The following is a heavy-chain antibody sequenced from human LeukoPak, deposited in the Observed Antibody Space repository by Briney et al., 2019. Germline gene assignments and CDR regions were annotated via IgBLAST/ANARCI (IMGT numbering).Heavy chain of an antibody. D-gene: IGHD3-3*01. CDR2: INHSGST. V-gene: IGHV4-34*01. CDR3: ARRRTERTYYDFWSGYSRAPSWFDP. Sequence: PSETLSLTCAVYGGSFSGYYWSWIRQPPGKGLEWIGEINHSGSTNYNPSLKSRVTISVDTSKNQFSLKLSSVTAADTAVYYCARRRTERTYYDFWSGYSRAPSWFDPWGQGTLVTVSS. J-gene: IGHJ5*02. CDR1: GGSFSGYY.